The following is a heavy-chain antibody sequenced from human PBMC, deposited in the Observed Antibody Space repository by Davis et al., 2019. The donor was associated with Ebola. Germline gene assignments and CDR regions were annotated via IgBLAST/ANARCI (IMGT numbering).Heavy chain of an antibody. Sequence: PSETLSLTCAVYGGSFSGYYWSWIRQPPGKGLEWIGEINHTGSTNYNPSLKSRVTISVDTSKNQFSLKLSSVTAADTAVYYCARVSGSYQWLPPEYYFDYWGQGTLVTVSS. CDR3: ARVSGSYQWLPPEYYFDY. CDR1: GGSFSGYY. J-gene: IGHJ4*02. D-gene: IGHD6-19*01. CDR2: INHTGST. V-gene: IGHV4-34*01.